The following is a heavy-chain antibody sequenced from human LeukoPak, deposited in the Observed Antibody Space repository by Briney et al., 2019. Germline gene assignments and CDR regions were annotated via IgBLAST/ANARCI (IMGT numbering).Heavy chain of an antibody. CDR2: ISYDGSNK. V-gene: IGHV3-30*18. D-gene: IGHD6-13*01. J-gene: IGHJ4*02. CDR1: GFTFSGYG. Sequence: GSLRLSCVVSGFTFSGYGMHWVRQAPGKGLEWVAVISYDGSNKYYADSVKGRFTISRDNSKNTLYLQMNSLRAEDTAVYYCAKDIAAAGQIDYWGQGTLVTVSS. CDR3: AKDIAAAGQIDY.